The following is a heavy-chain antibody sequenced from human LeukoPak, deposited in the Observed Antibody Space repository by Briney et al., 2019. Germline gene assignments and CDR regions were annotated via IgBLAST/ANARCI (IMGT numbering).Heavy chain of an antibody. CDR2: ISYDGSNK. Sequence: GGSLRLSCAASGFTFSSYAMHWVRQAPGKGLEWVAVISYDGSNKYYADSVKGRFTISRDNSKNTLYLQMNSLRAEDTAVYYCARDRSYYYDSSGYSGCPDYWGQGTLVTVSS. J-gene: IGHJ4*02. D-gene: IGHD3-22*01. V-gene: IGHV3-30-3*01. CDR1: GFTFSSYA. CDR3: ARDRSYYYDSSGYSGCPDY.